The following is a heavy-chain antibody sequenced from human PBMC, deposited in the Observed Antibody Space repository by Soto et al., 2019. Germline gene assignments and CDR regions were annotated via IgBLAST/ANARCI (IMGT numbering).Heavy chain of an antibody. Sequence: QVQLVQSGAEVKKPGSSVKVSCKASGGTFSSYAISWVRPAPGQGLEGMGGIIPIFCTANYAQKFQGRVTSTADESTSTAYMELSSLRSEDTAGEDGARAGITRVRGVIMDGMDVWGQGTTVTVSS. CDR2: IIPIFCTA. V-gene: IGHV1-69*01. CDR1: GGTFSSYA. D-gene: IGHD3-10*01. CDR3: ARAGITRVRGVIMDGMDV. J-gene: IGHJ6*02.